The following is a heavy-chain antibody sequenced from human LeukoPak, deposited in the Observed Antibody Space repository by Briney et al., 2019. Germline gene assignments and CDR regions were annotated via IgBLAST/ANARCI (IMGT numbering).Heavy chain of an antibody. CDR3: ARAGGSSGSLDAFDI. V-gene: IGHV1-8*01. CDR2: RNSNSGNT. J-gene: IGHJ3*02. D-gene: IGHD6-19*01. Sequence: ASVKVSCKASGYTFTSYDINWVREATGQGLEWMGWRNSNSGNTGYAQKFQGRVTMTRNTSISTAYMELSSLRSEHTAVYYCARAGGSSGSLDAFDIWGQGTMVTVFS. CDR1: GYTFTSYD.